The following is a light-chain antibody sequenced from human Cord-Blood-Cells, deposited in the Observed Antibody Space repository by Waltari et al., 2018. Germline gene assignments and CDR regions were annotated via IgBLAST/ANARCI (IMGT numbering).Light chain of an antibody. V-gene: IGKV1-39*01. Sequence: DIQMTQSPSSLSASVGDQATTTCRASQSITSYLNWYQQKPGKAPKRLIYAASSLQSGVPSRFSGSGSGTDFTLNISSLQPEDFATYYCQQSYSTPLTFGGGTKVEIK. CDR1: QSITSY. J-gene: IGKJ4*01. CDR2: AAS. CDR3: QQSYSTPLT.